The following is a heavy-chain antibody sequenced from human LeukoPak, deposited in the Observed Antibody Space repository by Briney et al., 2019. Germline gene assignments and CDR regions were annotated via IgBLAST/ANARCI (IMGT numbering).Heavy chain of an antibody. Sequence: GGSLRLSCAASGFTFSDYYMSWIRQAPGKGLEWVSYISSSSSYTNYADSVKGRFTISRDNAKDSLYLQMNSLRAEDTAVYYCARDYGDYPITLDYWGQGTLVTVSS. V-gene: IGHV3-11*06. D-gene: IGHD4-17*01. J-gene: IGHJ4*02. CDR3: ARDYGDYPITLDY. CDR1: GFTFSDYY. CDR2: ISSSSSYT.